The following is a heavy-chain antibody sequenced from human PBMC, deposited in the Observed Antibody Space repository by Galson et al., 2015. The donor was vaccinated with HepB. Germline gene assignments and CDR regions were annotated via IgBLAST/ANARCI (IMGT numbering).Heavy chain of an antibody. D-gene: IGHD5-12*01. CDR1: GGTFSSYA. CDR2: IIPIFGTA. CDR3: ARGVGYSGYDLRGGYYGMDV. Sequence: SVKVSCKASGGTFSSYAISWVRQAPGQGLEWMGGIIPIFGTANYAQKFQGRVRITADESTSTAYMELSSLRSEDTAVYYCARGVGYSGYDLRGGYYGMDVWGQGTTVTVSS. J-gene: IGHJ6*02. V-gene: IGHV1-69*13.